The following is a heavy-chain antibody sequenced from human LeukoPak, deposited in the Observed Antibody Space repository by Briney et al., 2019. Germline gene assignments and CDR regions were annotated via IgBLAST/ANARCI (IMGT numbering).Heavy chain of an antibody. J-gene: IGHJ4*02. D-gene: IGHD3-22*01. CDR2: ISSSSSYI. Sequence: GGSLRLSCVASGSTFSSSTMNWVRQAPGKGLEWVSSISSSSSYIYYADSVKGRFTISRDNAKNSLYLQMNSLRAEDTAVYYCARDNYYYDSSGYYHFDYWGQGTLVTVSS. CDR3: ARDNYYYDSSGYYHFDY. CDR1: GSTFSSST. V-gene: IGHV3-21*01.